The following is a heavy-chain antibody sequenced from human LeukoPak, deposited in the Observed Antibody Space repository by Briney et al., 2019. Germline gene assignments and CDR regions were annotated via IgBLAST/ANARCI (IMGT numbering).Heavy chain of an antibody. CDR1: GFTVSSNY. CDR3: AKGSYDSSGYYSFDS. V-gene: IGHV3-66*01. D-gene: IGHD3-22*01. J-gene: IGHJ4*02. Sequence: PGGSLRLSCAASGFTVSSNYMSWVRQAPGKGLEWVSVIYSGGSTYYADSVKGRFTISRDNSKNTLYLQMNSLRAEDTAVYYCAKGSYDSSGYYSFDSWGQGTLVTVSS. CDR2: IYSGGST.